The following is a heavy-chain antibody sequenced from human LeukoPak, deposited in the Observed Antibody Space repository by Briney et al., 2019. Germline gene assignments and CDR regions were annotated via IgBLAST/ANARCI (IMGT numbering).Heavy chain of an antibody. D-gene: IGHD5-24*01. J-gene: IGHJ5*02. CDR3: ARGGWLQWVGWFDP. CDR1: GGSFSGYY. Sequence: PSETLSLTCAVYGGSFSGYYWSWIRQPPGKGLEWIGEINRSGSTNYNPSLKSRVTISVDTSKNQFSLKLSSVTAADTAVYYCARGGWLQWVGWFDPWGQGTLVTVSS. CDR2: INRSGST. V-gene: IGHV4-34*01.